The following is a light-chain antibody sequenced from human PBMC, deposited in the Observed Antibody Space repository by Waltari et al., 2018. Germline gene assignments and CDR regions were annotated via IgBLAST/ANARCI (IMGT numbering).Light chain of an antibody. J-gene: IGLJ3*02. CDR1: STDVAGYDP. V-gene: IGLV2-8*01. CDR2: EVT. Sequence: QSALTQPPSASGSPGQSITISSTGLSTDVAGYDPVFWYQQHPGKAPNHLIYEVTKRPSGVPDRFSGSKSDNTASLAVSGLQAEDEADYYCSSYAGGSSLMFGGGTKLTVL. CDR3: SSYAGGSSLM.